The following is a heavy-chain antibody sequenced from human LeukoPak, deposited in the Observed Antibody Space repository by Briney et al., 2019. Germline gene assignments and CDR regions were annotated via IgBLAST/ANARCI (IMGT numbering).Heavy chain of an antibody. CDR2: IKQDGSEK. Sequence: GGSLRLSCAASGFTFSVFWMSWVRQAPGKGLEWVANIKQDGSEKYYVDSVRGRFTISRDNDNNSMYLQINSLRAEDTAVYYCARYHGGYFAYWGQGTLVTVSS. CDR1: GFTFSVFW. V-gene: IGHV3-7*01. D-gene: IGHD2-15*01. CDR3: ARYHGGYFAY. J-gene: IGHJ4*02.